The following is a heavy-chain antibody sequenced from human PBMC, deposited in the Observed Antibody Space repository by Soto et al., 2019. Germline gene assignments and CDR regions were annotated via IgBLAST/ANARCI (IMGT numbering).Heavy chain of an antibody. V-gene: IGHV3-66*01. CDR3: ARDSYMGN. D-gene: IGHD3-16*01. CDR1: GFTVSSRY. J-gene: IGHJ4*02. Sequence: EVQLVESGGGLVQPGGSLGLSCAVSGFTVSSRYMSWVRQAPGKGLEWVSVIYNDGRTYYADSVKGRFSLSRDDSKNTLHLQMNSLRVVDTAVYYCARDSYMGNWGQGTLVTVSS. CDR2: IYNDGRT.